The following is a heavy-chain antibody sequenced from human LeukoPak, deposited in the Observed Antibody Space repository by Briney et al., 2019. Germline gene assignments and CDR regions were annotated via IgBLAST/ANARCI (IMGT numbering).Heavy chain of an antibody. CDR2: IMPIFGTA. J-gene: IGHJ5*02. V-gene: IGHV1-69*13. Sequence: SVNVSCKTSGGTLSNYPVSWVRQAPGQGLEWMGGIMPIFGTAHYAEKFQATVTITADESTSTVFMELRSLKSEDTAVYYCARGPEIEVAGTTFGEYKWFHPWGQGTLVTVTS. CDR1: GGTLSNYP. CDR3: ARGPEIEVAGTTFGEYKWFHP. D-gene: IGHD6-19*01.